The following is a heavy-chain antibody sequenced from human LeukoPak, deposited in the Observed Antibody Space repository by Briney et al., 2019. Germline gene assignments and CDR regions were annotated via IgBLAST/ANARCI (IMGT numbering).Heavy chain of an antibody. J-gene: IGHJ4*02. CDR2: ISYDGSNK. CDR1: GFTFSSYG. CDR3: AKQDTSMDYFDY. D-gene: IGHD5-18*01. Sequence: PGRSLRLSCAASGFTFSSYGMHWVRQAPGKGLEWVAVISYDGSNKYYADSVKGRFTISRDNSKNTLYLQMNSLRAEDTAVYYCAKQDTSMDYFDYWGRGTLVSVSS. V-gene: IGHV3-30*18.